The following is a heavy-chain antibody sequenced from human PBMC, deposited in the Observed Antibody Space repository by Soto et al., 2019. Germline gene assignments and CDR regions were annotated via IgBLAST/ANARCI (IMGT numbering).Heavy chain of an antibody. CDR1: GFAFSSYA. D-gene: IGHD3-16*01. Sequence: LRLSCAASGFAFSSYAMSWVRQAPGKGLEWVSAISGSGGGTYYADSVKGRLTISRHNSKNTLYLQMNSLRAEDTAVYYCAKDLYLGYYYYGMDVWGQGTTVTVSS. CDR3: AKDLYLGYYYYGMDV. CDR2: ISGSGGGT. V-gene: IGHV3-23*01. J-gene: IGHJ6*02.